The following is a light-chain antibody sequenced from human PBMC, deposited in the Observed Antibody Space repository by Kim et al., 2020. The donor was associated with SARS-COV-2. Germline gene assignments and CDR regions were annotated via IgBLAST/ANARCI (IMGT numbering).Light chain of an antibody. CDR3: QHYGTSPLT. Sequence: DIVLTQSPGTLSSSPGERATVSCRASQSVSSNYLAWYQQKPGQAPRLLIYGASSRATGIPDRFSGSGSETDFILTISRLDPEDFAVYYCQHYGTSPLTFGGGTKVDIK. J-gene: IGKJ4*01. CDR1: QSVSSNY. V-gene: IGKV3-20*01. CDR2: GAS.